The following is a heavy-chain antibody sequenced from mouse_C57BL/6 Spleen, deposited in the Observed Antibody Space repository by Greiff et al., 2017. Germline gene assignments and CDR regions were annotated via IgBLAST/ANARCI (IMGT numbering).Heavy chain of an antibody. J-gene: IGHJ3*01. CDR1: GYTFTSYW. V-gene: IGHV1-50*01. CDR3: ANGDWFAY. CDR2: IDPSDSYT. Sequence: VQLQQPGAELVKPGASVKLSCKASGYTFTSYWMQWVKQRPGQGLEWIGEIDPSDSYTNYNQKFKGKATLTVDTSSSTAYVQLSSLTSEDAAVYYCANGDWFAYWGQGTLVTVSA.